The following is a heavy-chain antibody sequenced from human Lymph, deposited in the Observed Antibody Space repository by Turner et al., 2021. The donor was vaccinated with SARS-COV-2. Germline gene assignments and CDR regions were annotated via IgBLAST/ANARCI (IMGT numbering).Heavy chain of an antibody. V-gene: IGHV1-18*01. CDR1: GYTFTNYG. Sequence: QVQLVQAGAEVKKPGAAVKVSCKASGYTFTNYGISGVRQAPGEGLEWMGWISGNNDNTNYAQKLQGRVTMTTDTSTSTAYMELRSLRSDDTAVYYCARSNFDWLFSPDWFDPWGQGTLVIVSS. D-gene: IGHD3-9*01. CDR3: ARSNFDWLFSPDWFDP. CDR2: ISGNNDNT. J-gene: IGHJ5*02.